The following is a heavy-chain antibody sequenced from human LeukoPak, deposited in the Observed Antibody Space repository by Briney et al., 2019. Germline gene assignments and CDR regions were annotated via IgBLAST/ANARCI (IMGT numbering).Heavy chain of an antibody. CDR1: GFTFSNYA. CDR2: IPYVRSDT. Sequence: GGSLRLSCAASGFTFSNYAVHWVRQAPGKGLEWVAFIPYVRSDTYYADSVKGRFTISRDNSKNTLYLQMNSLRPEDSAIYYCAKDRSWSWDYWGQGTLVTVSS. J-gene: IGHJ4*02. V-gene: IGHV3-30*02. CDR3: AKDRSWSWDY. D-gene: IGHD6-13*01.